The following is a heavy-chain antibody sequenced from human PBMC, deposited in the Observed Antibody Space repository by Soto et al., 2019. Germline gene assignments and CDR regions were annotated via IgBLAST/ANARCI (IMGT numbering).Heavy chain of an antibody. Sequence: ASVKVSCKASGGTFSSYAISWVRQAHGQGLEWMGGIIPIFGTANYAQKFQGRVTITADKSTSTAYMELSSLRSEDTAVYYCARTLLGYCSGGSCWTNFDYWGQGTLVTVSS. CDR1: GGTFSSYA. V-gene: IGHV1-69*06. J-gene: IGHJ4*02. CDR3: ARTLLGYCSGGSCWTNFDY. CDR2: IIPIFGTA. D-gene: IGHD2-15*01.